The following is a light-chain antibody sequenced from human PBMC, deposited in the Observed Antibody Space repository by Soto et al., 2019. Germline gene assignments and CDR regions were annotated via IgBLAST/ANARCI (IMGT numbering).Light chain of an antibody. J-gene: IGLJ2*01. CDR1: SRDVGSYNY. CDR3: SSYAGSNNVV. CDR2: EVS. V-gene: IGLV2-8*01. Sequence: QSALTQPPSASGSPGQSVTISCTGTSRDVGSYNYVSWNQQHPGKAPKLMIYEVSKRPSGVPDRFSGSKSGNTASLTVSGLQAEDEADYYCSSYAGSNNVVFGGGTKLTVL.